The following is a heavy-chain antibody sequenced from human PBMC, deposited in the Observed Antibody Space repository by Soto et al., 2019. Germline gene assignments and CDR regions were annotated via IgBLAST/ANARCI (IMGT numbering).Heavy chain of an antibody. J-gene: IGHJ4*02. Sequence: PGGSLRLSCAASGFTFSSYAMSWVSQAPGKGLEWVSAISGSGGSTYYADSVKGRFTISRDNSKNTLYLQMNSLRAEDTAVYYCAKGLKVAATQSVSGWRDYWGQGTLVTVSS. D-gene: IGHD2-15*01. CDR1: GFTFSSYA. CDR2: ISGSGGST. CDR3: AKGLKVAATQSVSGWRDY. V-gene: IGHV3-23*01.